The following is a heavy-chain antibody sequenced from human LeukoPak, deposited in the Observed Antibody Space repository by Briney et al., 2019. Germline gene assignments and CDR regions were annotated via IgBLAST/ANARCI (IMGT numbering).Heavy chain of an antibody. CDR1: GFTFSSYG. V-gene: IGHV3-30*02. CDR3: AKDRTTSLDY. J-gene: IGHJ4*02. D-gene: IGHD2/OR15-2a*01. Sequence: GGSMRLSCAASGFTFSSYGMHWVRQAPGKGLEWVAFIRYDGSNKYYADSVKGRFTISRDNSKNTLYLQMNSLRAEDTAVYYCAKDRTTSLDYWGQGTLVTVSS. CDR2: IRYDGSNK.